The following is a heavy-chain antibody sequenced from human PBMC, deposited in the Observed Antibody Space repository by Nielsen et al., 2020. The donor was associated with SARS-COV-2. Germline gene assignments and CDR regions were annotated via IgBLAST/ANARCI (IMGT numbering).Heavy chain of an antibody. J-gene: IGHJ5*02. CDR2: ISAYNGNT. Sequence: ASVKVSCKASGYTFTSYGISWVRQAPGQGLEWMGWISAYNGNTNYAQKLQGRVTMTTDTSTSTAYMELRSLRSDDTAVYYCATTAGYCSGGSCYYKWFDPWGQGTLVTVSS. CDR3: ATTAGYCSGGSCYYKWFDP. CDR1: GYTFTSYG. V-gene: IGHV1-18*01. D-gene: IGHD2-15*01.